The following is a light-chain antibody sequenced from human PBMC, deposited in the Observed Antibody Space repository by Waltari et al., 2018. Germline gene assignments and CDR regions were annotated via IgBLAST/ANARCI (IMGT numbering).Light chain of an antibody. Sequence: QSALTQPASVSGSPGQAITISCTGTSSDVGGYNYVSWYQQHPGKAPNIIIYEVSNRPSGVSSRCSGSRASNTASLTISGLQAEDEADYYCSSYTSSITVVFGGGTKLTVL. J-gene: IGLJ2*01. CDR2: EVS. CDR1: SSDVGGYNY. V-gene: IGLV2-14*01. CDR3: SSYTSSITVV.